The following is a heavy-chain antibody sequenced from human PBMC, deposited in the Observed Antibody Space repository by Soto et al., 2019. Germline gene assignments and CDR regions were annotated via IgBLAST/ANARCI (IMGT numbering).Heavy chain of an antibody. D-gene: IGHD5-12*01. CDR1: GFTFSSYG. Sequence: LRLSCAASGFTFSSYGMHWVRQAPGKGLEWVAVISYDGSNKYYADSVKGRFTISRDNSKNTLYLQMNSLRAEDTAVYYCAKDWVVATSYYYYGMDVWGQGTKVTVSS. CDR3: AKDWVVATSYYYYGMDV. CDR2: ISYDGSNK. J-gene: IGHJ6*02. V-gene: IGHV3-30*18.